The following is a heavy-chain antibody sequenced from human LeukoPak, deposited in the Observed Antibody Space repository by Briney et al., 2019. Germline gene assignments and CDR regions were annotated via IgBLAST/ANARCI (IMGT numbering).Heavy chain of an antibody. CDR2: ISSSSSTI. CDR1: GFTFSSYS. V-gene: IGHV3-48*01. J-gene: IGHJ4*02. Sequence: SGGSLRLSCAASGFTFSSYSMNWVRQAPGKGLEWVSYISSSSSTIYYADSVKGRFTVSRDNAKSSLYLQMNSLRAEDTAVYYCVRDPDYNYDRSGAPSHFDNWGQGTLVTVSS. D-gene: IGHD3-22*01. CDR3: VRDPDYNYDRSGAPSHFDN.